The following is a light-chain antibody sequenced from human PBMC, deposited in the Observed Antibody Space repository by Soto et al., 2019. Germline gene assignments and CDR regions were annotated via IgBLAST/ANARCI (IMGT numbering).Light chain of an antibody. V-gene: IGLV1-44*01. J-gene: IGLJ2*01. CDR1: NSNIGSTS. Sequence: QSVLTQPTSVSGTPGQRVTISCSGSNSNIGSTSVNWYQHVPGTAPKLLIHTNNLRPSGIPDRFSGARSVTSASLDITDLHAEDETEYYCEAWDDSLKAVIFGGGTKLTVL. CDR3: EAWDDSLKAVI. CDR2: TNN.